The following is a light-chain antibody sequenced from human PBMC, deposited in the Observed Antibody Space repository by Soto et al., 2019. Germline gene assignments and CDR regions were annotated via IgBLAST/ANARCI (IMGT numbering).Light chain of an antibody. CDR3: SSYAAANKVT. Sequence: QSALTQPPSASGSPAQSVTTSCTGTSSDVGVYNSVSWYQHHPAKAPKLIIYDVSKRPSGVPDRFSGSKSGNTASLTVSGLQAEDEADYYCSSYAAANKVTFGGGTKLTVL. CDR2: DVS. J-gene: IGLJ2*01. V-gene: IGLV2-8*01. CDR1: SSDVGVYNS.